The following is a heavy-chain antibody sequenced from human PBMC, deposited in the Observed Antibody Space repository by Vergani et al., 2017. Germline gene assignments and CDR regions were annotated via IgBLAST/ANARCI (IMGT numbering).Heavy chain of an antibody. J-gene: IGHJ3*01. D-gene: IGHD3-10*02. Sequence: QITLRESGPTLVKPTQTLTLTCTFSGFSLTTGGEGVGWIRQPPGRALEWVAFVYWNDDERYSPSLKSRVTITKDTSNNELILTMANMDPVDTATYYCVPRLDYFVWVGAFDVWVPATMVTVSS. CDR3: VPRLDYFVWVGAFDV. CDR1: GFSLTTGGEG. V-gene: IGHV2-5*01. CDR2: VYWNDDE.